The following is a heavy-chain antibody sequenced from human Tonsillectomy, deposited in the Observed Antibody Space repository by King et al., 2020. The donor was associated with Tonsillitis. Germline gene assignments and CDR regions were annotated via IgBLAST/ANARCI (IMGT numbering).Heavy chain of an antibody. Sequence: VQLVESGGGLVQPGGSLKLSCAASGFTFSGSAMHWVRQASGKGLEWVGRIRSKANSYATAYAASVKGRFTISRDDSKNTAYMQMNSLKTEDTAVYYCTRDPGRDSMDVWGAGTPVTVS. CDR3: TRDPGRDSMDV. CDR2: IRSKANSYAT. CDR1: GFTFSGSA. J-gene: IGHJ6*02. V-gene: IGHV3-73*01.